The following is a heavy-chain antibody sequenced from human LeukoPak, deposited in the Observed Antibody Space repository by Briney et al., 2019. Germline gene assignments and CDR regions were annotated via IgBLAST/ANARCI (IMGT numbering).Heavy chain of an antibody. Sequence: GGSLRLSCAASGFIVSSSYMSWVRQPPGKGLEWVSGIYTDGSTYYADSVQGRFTISRDNSKNTLYLQVNSLRAEDTSVYYCVRGHYSNTLGGQGTLVTVSS. J-gene: IGHJ4*02. CDR1: GFIVSSSY. V-gene: IGHV3-66*01. D-gene: IGHD4-11*01. CDR3: VRGHYSNTL. CDR2: IYTDGST.